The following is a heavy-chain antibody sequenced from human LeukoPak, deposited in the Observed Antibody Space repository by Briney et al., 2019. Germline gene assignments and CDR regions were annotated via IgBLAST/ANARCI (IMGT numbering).Heavy chain of an antibody. CDR3: ARAEYSSSFYYYYYMDV. D-gene: IGHD6-6*01. Sequence: GGSLILSCAAFGFTFSSYLMSWVRQAPGKGLEWVANIKQDGSEKYYVDSVKGRFTISRDNAKNLLYLQMNSLRAEDTAVYYCARAEYSSSFYYYYYMDVWGKGTTVTVSS. CDR1: GFTFSSYL. CDR2: IKQDGSEK. V-gene: IGHV3-7*01. J-gene: IGHJ6*03.